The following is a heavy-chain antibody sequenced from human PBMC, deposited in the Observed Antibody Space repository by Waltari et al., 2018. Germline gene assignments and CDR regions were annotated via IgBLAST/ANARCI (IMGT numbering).Heavy chain of an antibody. Sequence: QVPLQQWGAGLLKPSETLSLTCDVSGGSLSGYHWTWIRQPPGKGLEWIGEINDSGRTTYNPSLESRVTVSIDTANNQFSLRVRSVTAADTAVYYCARVVGYYYYYMDVWGKGTTVTISS. V-gene: IGHV4-34*02. CDR2: INDSGRT. J-gene: IGHJ6*03. CDR1: GGSLSGYH. CDR3: ARVVGYYYYYMDV.